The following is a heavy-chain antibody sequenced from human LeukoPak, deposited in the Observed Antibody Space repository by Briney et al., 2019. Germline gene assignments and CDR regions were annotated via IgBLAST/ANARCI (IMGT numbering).Heavy chain of an antibody. D-gene: IGHD1-26*01. J-gene: IGHJ5*01. V-gene: IGHV1-8*01. CDR2: MNPNSGDT. Sequence: ASVKVSCKASGYTFTNYDINGVRQAPGQGLEWMGWMNPNSGDTGYAQKFQGRVTMTRDTSITTAYMELTSLTSDDTAIFYCARTGMGGNVWIDSWGQGTLVTVSS. CDR3: ARTGMGGNVWIDS. CDR1: GYTFTNYD.